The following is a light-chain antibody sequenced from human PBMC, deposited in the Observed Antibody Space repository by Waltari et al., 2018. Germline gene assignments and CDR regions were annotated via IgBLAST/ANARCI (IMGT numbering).Light chain of an antibody. CDR3: FVSYDGAEGV. CDR2: DTT. Sequence: QAVVTQEPSLTVSPGGTVTLTCGSSTGPVTSGHYPYWFQQKPGQAPRTLISDTTNKNSWTPARFAGSLRGGKAALTLSGAQPEDEADYYCFVSYDGAEGVFGGGTKLTVL. V-gene: IGLV7-46*01. J-gene: IGLJ3*02. CDR1: TGPVTSGHY.